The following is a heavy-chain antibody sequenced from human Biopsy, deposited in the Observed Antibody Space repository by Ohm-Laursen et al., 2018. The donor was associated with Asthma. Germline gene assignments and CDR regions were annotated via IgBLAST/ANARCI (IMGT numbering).Heavy chain of an antibody. CDR3: VRDGTDDAFDI. D-gene: IGHD1-1*01. V-gene: IGHV3-30*01. Sequence: SLRLSCAASGFSFSNFAIHWVRQAPGKGLEWVGVISKDASTQDYADSVKGRFTMARDNSKNTLDLQMNSLREEDTAVYCCVRDGTDDAFDIWGQGTVVSVSS. CDR1: GFSFSNFA. CDR2: ISKDASTQ. J-gene: IGHJ3*02.